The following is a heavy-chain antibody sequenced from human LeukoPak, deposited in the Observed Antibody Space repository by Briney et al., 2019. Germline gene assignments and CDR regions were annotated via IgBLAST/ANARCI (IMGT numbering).Heavy chain of an antibody. CDR2: ISGSVGST. CDR1: GFTFSSYA. Sequence: PGGSLRLSCVASGFTFSSYAMYWLRQAPGKGLEWVSAISGSVGSTYYADSVKGRFTISRDNSKNTLYLQMNSLRAEDTAVYYCARDRLITMVRGVTTSADYWGQGTLVTVSS. D-gene: IGHD3-10*01. J-gene: IGHJ4*02. V-gene: IGHV3-23*01. CDR3: ARDRLITMVRGVTTSADY.